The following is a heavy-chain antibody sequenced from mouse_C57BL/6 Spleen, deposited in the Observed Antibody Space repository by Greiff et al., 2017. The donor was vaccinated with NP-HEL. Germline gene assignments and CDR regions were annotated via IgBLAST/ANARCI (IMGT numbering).Heavy chain of an antibody. CDR1: GYTFTDYY. CDR3: ARPITTVVATYVPWYFDV. J-gene: IGHJ1*03. D-gene: IGHD1-1*01. Sequence: VQLQQSGPELVKPGASVKISCKASGYTFTDYYMNWVKQSHGKSLEWIGDINPNNGGTSYNQKFKGKATLTVDKSSSTAYMELRSLTSEDSAVYYCARPITTVVATYVPWYFDVWGTGTTVTVSS. V-gene: IGHV1-26*01. CDR2: INPNNGGT.